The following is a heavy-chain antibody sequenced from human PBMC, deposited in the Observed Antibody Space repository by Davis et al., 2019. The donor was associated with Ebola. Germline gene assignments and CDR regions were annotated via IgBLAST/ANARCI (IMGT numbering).Heavy chain of an antibody. D-gene: IGHD1-1*01. CDR2: ISFDGVKT. V-gene: IGHV3-30*04. CDR1: GFTFGDHT. J-gene: IGHJ4*02. CDR3: AKDPTGHGSGNDY. Sequence: GGSLRLSCSASGFTFGDHTMIWVRQAPGKGLEWVALISFDGVKTYYGDSVKGRFTISRDNSKNTVYLQMNSLRLEDTAMYYCAKDPTGHGSGNDYWGQGTLVTVSS.